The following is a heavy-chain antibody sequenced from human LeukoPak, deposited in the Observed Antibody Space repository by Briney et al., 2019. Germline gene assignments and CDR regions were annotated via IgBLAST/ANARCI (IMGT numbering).Heavy chain of an antibody. CDR2: IRYDGSNK. D-gene: IGHD5-18*01. J-gene: IGHJ4*02. V-gene: IGHV3-30*02. CDR3: ARRAGGYSHPYDY. CDR1: GFTFSSYG. Sequence: GGSLRLSCAASGFTFSSYGMHWVRQAPGKGLEWVAFIRYDGSNKYYADSVKGRFTISRDNSKNTLYLQMNSLRAEDTAVYYCARRAGGYSHPYDYWGQGILVSVSS.